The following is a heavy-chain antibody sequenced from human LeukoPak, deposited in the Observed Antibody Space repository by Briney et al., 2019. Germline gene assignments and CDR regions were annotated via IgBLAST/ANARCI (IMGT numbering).Heavy chain of an antibody. V-gene: IGHV1-46*01. CDR3: ARGHFTYSSSWYAGYFDY. Sequence: ASVKVSCKASGYTFTSYYMHWVRQAPGQGLEWMGIINPSGGSTSYAQKFQGRVTMTRDMSRSTVYMELSSLRSEDTAVYYCARGHFTYSSSWYAGYFDYWGQGTLVTVSS. J-gene: IGHJ4*02. CDR1: GYTFTSYY. CDR2: INPSGGST. D-gene: IGHD6-13*01.